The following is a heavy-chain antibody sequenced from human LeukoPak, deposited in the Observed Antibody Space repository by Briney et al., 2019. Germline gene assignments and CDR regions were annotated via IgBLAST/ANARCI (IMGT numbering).Heavy chain of an antibody. CDR2: INQGGSEK. CDR1: GFTFSSYA. V-gene: IGHV3-7*01. J-gene: IGHJ4*02. D-gene: IGHD7-27*01. Sequence: GGSLKLSCTASGFTFSSYAMSWVRQAPGKGLEWVAYINQGGSEKYYVDSVRGRFIISRDNAKNSLYLQMNSLRAEDTAVYYCARADWGSCDYWGQGTLVTVSS. CDR3: ARADWGSCDY.